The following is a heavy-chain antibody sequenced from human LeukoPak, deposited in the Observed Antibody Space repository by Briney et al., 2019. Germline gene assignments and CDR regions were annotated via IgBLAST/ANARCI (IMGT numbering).Heavy chain of an antibody. CDR3: ARTRSTSRQPNWFDP. CDR2: IYHSGDT. Sequence: PSETLSLTCTVSGGSISSFYWNWIRQPPGKGLEWIAYIYHSGDTRYNPSLKSRVTISVDTSKSQFSLKLSSVTAADTAVYYCARTRSTSRQPNWFDPWGQGTLATVSS. D-gene: IGHD2-2*01. CDR1: GGSISSFY. V-gene: IGHV4-59*01. J-gene: IGHJ5*02.